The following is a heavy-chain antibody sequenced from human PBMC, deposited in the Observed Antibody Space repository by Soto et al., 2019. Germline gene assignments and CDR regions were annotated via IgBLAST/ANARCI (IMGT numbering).Heavy chain of an antibody. CDR2: ISHDGLLQ. J-gene: IGHJ4*02. CDR3: VRVRGIDVYAIWGFFDI. Sequence: GGSLRLSCTGAGFTFSHYALNWVRQSPGKGLEWLAVISHDGLLQYYADSVRGRIAISRDNSETNLYLEMDSLRVEDTAVYYCVRVRGIDVYAIWGFFDIWGQGTPVTVSS. CDR1: GFTFSHYA. V-gene: IGHV3-30*09. D-gene: IGHD2-8*01.